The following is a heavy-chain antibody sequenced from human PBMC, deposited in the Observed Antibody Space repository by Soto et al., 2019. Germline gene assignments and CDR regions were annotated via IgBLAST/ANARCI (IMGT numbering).Heavy chain of an antibody. CDR3: VKDPRPNSGSYYGTPSFYYYYGMDV. D-gene: IGHD1-26*01. Sequence: PGGSLRLSCSASGFTFSSYSMHWVRQAPGKGLEYVSAISSNGGSTYYADSVKGRFTISRDNSKNTLYLQMSSLRAEDTAVYYCVKDPRPNSGSYYGTPSFYYYYGMDVWGQGTTVTVSS. CDR1: GFTFSSYS. J-gene: IGHJ6*02. CDR2: ISSNGGST. V-gene: IGHV3-64D*08.